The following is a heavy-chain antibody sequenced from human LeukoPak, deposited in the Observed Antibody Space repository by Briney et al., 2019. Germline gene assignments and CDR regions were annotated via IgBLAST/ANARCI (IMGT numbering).Heavy chain of an antibody. CDR2: IYYSGST. D-gene: IGHD3-10*01. CDR1: GGSISSYY. Sequence: SETLSLTCTVSGGSISSYYWSWIRQPPGKGLEWIGYIYYSGSTNYNPSLKSRVTISVDMSKKQFSLKLSSVTPADTAVYYCARTAKYYYGSETYYFFDYWGQGTLVTVSS. V-gene: IGHV4-59*01. J-gene: IGHJ4*02. CDR3: ARTAKYYYGSETYYFFDY.